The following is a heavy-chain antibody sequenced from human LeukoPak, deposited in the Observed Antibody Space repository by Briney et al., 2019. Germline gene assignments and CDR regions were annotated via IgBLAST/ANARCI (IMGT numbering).Heavy chain of an antibody. Sequence: SVKVSCKASGGTFSSYAISWVRQAPGQGLEWMGRIIPILGIANYAQKFQGRVTITADKSTSTAYMELSSLRSEDTAVYYCARGVGYYDSSGYRHYFDYWGQGTLVTVSS. CDR2: IIPILGIA. J-gene: IGHJ4*02. CDR3: ARGVGYYDSSGYRHYFDY. D-gene: IGHD3-22*01. V-gene: IGHV1-69*04. CDR1: GGTFSSYA.